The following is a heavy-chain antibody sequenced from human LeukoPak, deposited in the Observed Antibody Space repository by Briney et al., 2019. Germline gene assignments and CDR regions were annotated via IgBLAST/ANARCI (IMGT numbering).Heavy chain of an antibody. V-gene: IGHV3-74*01. J-gene: IGHJ3*02. CDR2: INTDGSST. CDR3: ARVIGWDEPFDI. D-gene: IGHD1-26*01. CDR1: GFTFSSHW. Sequence: GGSLRLSCAASGFTFSSHWMSWVRQAPGKGLVWVSRINTDGSSTNYADSVKGRFTVSRDNAKNTLYLQTNSLRAEDTAVYYCARVIGWDEPFDIWGQGTMVTVSS.